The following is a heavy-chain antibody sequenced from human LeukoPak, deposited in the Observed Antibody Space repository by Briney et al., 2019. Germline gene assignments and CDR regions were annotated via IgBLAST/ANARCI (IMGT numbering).Heavy chain of an antibody. Sequence: PGGSLRLSCAASGFTFSSYAMNWVRQAPGRGLEWVSGFSGSGGTTYYADSVKGRFTISRDNSKNTLYLQMNSLRAEDTAVYYCARAGYDSSGYYYKYYFDYWGQGTLVTVSS. CDR3: ARAGYDSSGYYYKYYFDY. CDR2: FSGSGGTT. D-gene: IGHD3-22*01. V-gene: IGHV3-23*01. CDR1: GFTFSSYA. J-gene: IGHJ4*02.